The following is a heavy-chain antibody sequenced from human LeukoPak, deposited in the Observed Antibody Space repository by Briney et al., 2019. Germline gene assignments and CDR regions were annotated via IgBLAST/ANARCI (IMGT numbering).Heavy chain of an antibody. J-gene: IGHJ4*02. D-gene: IGHD6-19*01. CDR3: ARLLVGQWLVFDY. CDR1: GGSFSGYY. CDR2: TNHSGST. Sequence: PSETLSLTCAVYGGSFSGYYWSWIRQPPGKGLEWIGETNHSGSTNYNPSLKSRVTISVDTSKNQFSLMLSSVTAADTALYYCARLLVGQWLVFDYWGQGIMVTVFS. V-gene: IGHV4-34*01.